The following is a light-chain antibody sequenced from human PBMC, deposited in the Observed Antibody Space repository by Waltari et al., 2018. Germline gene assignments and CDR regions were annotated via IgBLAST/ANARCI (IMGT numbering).Light chain of an antibody. CDR3: AAWDDSLNGLYV. J-gene: IGLJ1*01. Sequence: QSVLTQPPSASGTPGQRVTISCSGSSSNIGINTVTWYQQLPGTAPKLLIYSNNQRPSGVPDRFSGSKSGTSASLAISGLQSEDEADYYCAAWDDSLNGLYVFGTGTKVTVL. CDR2: SNN. CDR1: SSNIGINT. V-gene: IGLV1-44*01.